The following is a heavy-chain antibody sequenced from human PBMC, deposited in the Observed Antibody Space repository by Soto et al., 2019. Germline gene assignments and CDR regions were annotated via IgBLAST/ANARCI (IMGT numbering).Heavy chain of an antibody. J-gene: IGHJ4*02. V-gene: IGHV4-39*01. CDR1: GASISGSYYY. CDR2: VFYTGFT. Sequence: SETLSLTCAVSGASISGSYYYWAWLRQSPGKGPEWIGSVFYTGFTSYNPSLESRVSVSVDTSKSQFSLKLSAVTAADTAVYYCATSQKGYNWNYFDHWGQGALVTGSS. CDR3: ATSQKGYNWNYFDH. D-gene: IGHD1-20*01.